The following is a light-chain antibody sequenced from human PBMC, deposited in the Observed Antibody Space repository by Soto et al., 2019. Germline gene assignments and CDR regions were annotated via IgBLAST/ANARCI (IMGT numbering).Light chain of an antibody. CDR2: RAS. V-gene: IGKV1-5*03. Sequence: DIQMTQSPSTLSASVGDRVTITCRASQSISDWFAWYQQHPGKAPKLLIYRASRLENGVPSRFSGSGSGTEFTLTISSLKPDDFATYFCQQYNGPWTFGQGTKVEIK. CDR3: QQYNGPWT. J-gene: IGKJ1*01. CDR1: QSISDW.